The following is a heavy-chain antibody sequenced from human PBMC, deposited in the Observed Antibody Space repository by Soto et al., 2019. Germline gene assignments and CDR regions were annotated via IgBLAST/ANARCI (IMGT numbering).Heavy chain of an antibody. V-gene: IGHV3-23*01. J-gene: IGHJ4*02. D-gene: IGHD3-9*01. CDR1: GFTFSSYA. Sequence: GGSLRLSCAASGFTFSSYAMIWGRHAPGKGLEWVSGVGGSGEYTYYADSVKGRFTISRDNSKNTVYLQISSLRAEDTAVYYCAKVLTGYYYYFEYWGQGTLVTVSS. CDR2: VGGSGEYT. CDR3: AKVLTGYYYYFEY.